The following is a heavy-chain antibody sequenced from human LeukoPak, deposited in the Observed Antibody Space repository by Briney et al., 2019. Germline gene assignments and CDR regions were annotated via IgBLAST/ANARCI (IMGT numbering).Heavy chain of an antibody. V-gene: IGHV1-58*01. Sequence: GASVKVSCRTPGFTFPSSAVQWVRQARGQRLEWIGWIVVGSGNTDYAQKFQGRVTITRDMSTSTAYMELSSLGSEDTAVYYCATDRYSSRWSYYWGQGTLVTVSS. CDR3: ATDRYSSRWSYY. J-gene: IGHJ4*02. CDR2: IVVGSGNT. CDR1: GFTFPSSA. D-gene: IGHD6-13*01.